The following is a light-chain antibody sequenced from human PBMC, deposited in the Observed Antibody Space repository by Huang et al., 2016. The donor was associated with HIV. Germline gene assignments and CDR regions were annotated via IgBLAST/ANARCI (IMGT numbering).Light chain of an antibody. J-gene: IGKJ1*01. Sequence: EIVLTQSPGTLSLSPGERGTLSCRATQSVTSDYLAWFQQKPGQAPSLRIYGASNRATGIPDRFSGSGSGTDFTLTISRVEPEDSAVYYCHQYGGSPRTFGQGTKVEIK. CDR3: HQYGGSPRT. CDR1: QSVTSDY. CDR2: GAS. V-gene: IGKV3-20*01.